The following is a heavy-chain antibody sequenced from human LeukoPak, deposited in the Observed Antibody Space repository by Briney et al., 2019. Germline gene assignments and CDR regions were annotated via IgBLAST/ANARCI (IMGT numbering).Heavy chain of an antibody. CDR2: ISSSGSTI. V-gene: IGHV3-48*03. D-gene: IGHD3-16*01. J-gene: IGHJ3*02. CDR3: AKDSYPVPEGQGDAFDI. CDR1: GFTFGSYE. Sequence: GGSLRLSCAASGFTFGSYEMNWVRQAPGKGLEWVSHISSSGSTIYYADPVKGRFTISRDNSKNTLYLQMNSLRAEDTAVYYCAKDSYPVPEGQGDAFDIWGQGTMVTVSS.